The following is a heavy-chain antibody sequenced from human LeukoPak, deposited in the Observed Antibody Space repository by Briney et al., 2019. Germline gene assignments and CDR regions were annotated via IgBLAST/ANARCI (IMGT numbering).Heavy chain of an antibody. CDR3: AKLGSSGYFQH. D-gene: IGHD3-22*01. J-gene: IGHJ1*01. Sequence: GGSLRLSCAASVFTFSSYAMSWVRQALGKGLEWVSSISSSGVSTYYADSVKGRFTISRDNSKNTLYLQVNSLRAEDMAVYYCAKLGSSGYFQHWGQGTLVTVSS. CDR1: VFTFSSYA. CDR2: ISSSGVST. V-gene: IGHV3-23*01.